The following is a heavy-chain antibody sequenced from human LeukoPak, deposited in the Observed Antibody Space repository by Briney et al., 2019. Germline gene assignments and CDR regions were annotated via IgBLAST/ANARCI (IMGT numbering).Heavy chain of an antibody. CDR1: GYTFTGYY. CDR2: INPNSGDT. J-gene: IGHJ4*02. CDR3: ARDLSYXGSGSYYFDY. Sequence: GASVKVSCKASGYTFTGYYMHWMRQAPGQGPEWMGWINPNSGDTNYAQKFQGRVTMTRDTSISTAYMELSRLRSDDTAVYYCARDLSYXGSGSYYFDYWGQGTLVTVS. D-gene: IGHD3-10*01. V-gene: IGHV1-2*02.